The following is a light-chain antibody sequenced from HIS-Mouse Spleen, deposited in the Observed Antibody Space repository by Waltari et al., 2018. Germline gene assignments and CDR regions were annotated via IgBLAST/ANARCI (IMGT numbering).Light chain of an antibody. CDR2: KDS. J-gene: IGLJ2*01. CDR1: VLAKKY. Sequence: SYELTPPSPVSVSPGQTARITCPGDVLAKKYARWFQQKPGQAPVLVIYKDSERPSGIPERFSGSSSGTTVTLTISGAQVEDEADYYCYSAADNSGVFGGGTKLTVL. V-gene: IGLV3-27*01. CDR3: YSAADNSGV.